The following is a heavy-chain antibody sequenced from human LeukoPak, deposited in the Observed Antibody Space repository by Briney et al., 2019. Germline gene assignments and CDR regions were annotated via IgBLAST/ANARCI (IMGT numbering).Heavy chain of an antibody. CDR2: IYHSGST. CDR3: ARPSTWATVTRYWYFDL. D-gene: IGHD4-17*01. V-gene: IGHV4-38-2*01. Sequence: SETLSPTCAVSGYSISSGYYWGWIRQPPGKGLEWIGSIYHSGSTYYNPSLKSRVTISVDTSKNQFSLKLSSVTAADTAVYYCARPSTWATVTRYWYFDLWGRGTLVTVSS. CDR1: GYSISSGYY. J-gene: IGHJ2*01.